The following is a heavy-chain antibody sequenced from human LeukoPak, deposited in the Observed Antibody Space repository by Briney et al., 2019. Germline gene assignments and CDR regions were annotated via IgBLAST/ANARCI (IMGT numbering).Heavy chain of an antibody. Sequence: PSETLSLTCAVYGGSFSGYYWSWIHQPPGKGLEWIGSIYHSGSTYYNPSLKSRVTISVDTSKNQFSLKLSSVTAADTAVYYCARFPGSAEYRHYYYMDVWGKGTTVTVSS. CDR3: ARFPGSAEYRHYYYMDV. J-gene: IGHJ6*03. CDR2: IYHSGST. CDR1: GGSFSGYY. D-gene: IGHD2-15*01. V-gene: IGHV4-34*01.